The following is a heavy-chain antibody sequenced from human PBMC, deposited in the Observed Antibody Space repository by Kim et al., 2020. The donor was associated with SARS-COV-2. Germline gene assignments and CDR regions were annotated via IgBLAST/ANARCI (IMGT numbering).Heavy chain of an antibody. CDR3: ARTGGGRTVTTIGL. Sequence: GGSLRLSCAASGFTFSDYYMSWIRQAPGKGLEWVSYISSSGGSTIYYAASVKGRFSISRDNAKNSLYLQMNSLRADDTAVHYCARTGGGRTVTTIGLWG. J-gene: IGHJ5*02. V-gene: IGHV3-11*01. D-gene: IGHD4-17*01. CDR1: GFTFSDYY. CDR2: ISSSGGSTI.